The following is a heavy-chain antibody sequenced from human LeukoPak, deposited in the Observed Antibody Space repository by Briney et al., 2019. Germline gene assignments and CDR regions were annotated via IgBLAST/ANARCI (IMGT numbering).Heavy chain of an antibody. D-gene: IGHD3-22*01. J-gene: IGHJ2*01. Sequence: PGGSLRLSCAASGFTFSSCGMNWVRQAPGKGLEWVSYISSSSLTIYYADSVKGRFTIPRDNVKNSLYTQMNSLRDDDTAVYYCARGGLGGHFDLWGRGTRVTVSS. V-gene: IGHV3-48*02. CDR2: ISSSSLTI. CDR1: GFTFSSCG. CDR3: ARGGLGGHFDL.